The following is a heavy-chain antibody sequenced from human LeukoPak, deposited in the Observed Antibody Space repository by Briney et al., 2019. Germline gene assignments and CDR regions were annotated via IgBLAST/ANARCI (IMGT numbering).Heavy chain of an antibody. V-gene: IGHV1-18*01. CDR1: VYKLNNYG. J-gene: IGHJ4*02. CDR3: ARAIGYDRLTAFDS. D-gene: IGHD3-9*01. Sequence: ASVTVSCKASVYKLNNYGISWVRQAPGQGLQWMGWIGPFNDHTNYAQNFQGRVTMTTDTSTSTAYMELKSLTSHDTAIYYCARAIGYDRLTAFDSWGQGTLVTVSS. CDR2: IGPFNDHT.